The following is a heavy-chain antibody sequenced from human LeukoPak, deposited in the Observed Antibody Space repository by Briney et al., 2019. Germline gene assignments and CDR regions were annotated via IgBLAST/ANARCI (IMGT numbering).Heavy chain of an antibody. V-gene: IGHV3-74*01. J-gene: IGHJ4*02. D-gene: IGHD3-3*01. CDR2: INSDGSST. CDR1: GFTFSSYA. Sequence: PGGSLRLSCAASGFTFSSYAMSWVRQAPGKGLVWVSRINSDGSSTSYADSVKGRFTISRDNAKNTLYLQMNSLRAEDTAVYYCATLSRGTIFGVWGQGTLVTVSS. CDR3: ATLSRGTIFGV.